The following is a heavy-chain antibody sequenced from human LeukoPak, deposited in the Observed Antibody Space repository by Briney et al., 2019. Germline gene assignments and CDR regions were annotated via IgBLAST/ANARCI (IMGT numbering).Heavy chain of an antibody. V-gene: IGHV3-48*01. CDR2: IRSSSATI. CDR3: ARDRHVPGLYYYYMDV. CDR1: GFSLSAYN. J-gene: IGHJ6*03. D-gene: IGHD6-6*01. Sequence: GGSLRLSCEGSGFSLSAYNRNWVRQAPGKGLESVSYIRSSSATIFYADSVKGRFTISRDNAKNSLYLQMDSLRPEDTAVYFCARDRHVPGLYYYYMDVWGKGTTVTVSS.